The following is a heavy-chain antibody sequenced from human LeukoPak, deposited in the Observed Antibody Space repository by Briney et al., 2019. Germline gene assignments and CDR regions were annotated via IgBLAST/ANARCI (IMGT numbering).Heavy chain of an antibody. J-gene: IGHJ6*03. CDR2: ISSSSSNI. V-gene: IGHV3-21*01. CDR3: AREGYYYYYMDV. Sequence: SGGSLRLSCAASGFTFSSYAMSWVRQAPGKGLEWVSSISSSSSNIYYADSVKGRFTISRDNAKNSLYLQMNSLRAEDTAVYYCAREGYYYYYMDVWGKGTTVTISS. CDR1: GFTFSSYA.